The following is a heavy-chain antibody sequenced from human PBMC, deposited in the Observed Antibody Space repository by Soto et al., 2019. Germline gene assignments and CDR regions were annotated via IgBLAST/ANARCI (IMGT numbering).Heavy chain of an antibody. Sequence: SETLSLTCAVYGGSFSGYYWSWIRQPPGKGLEWIGEINHSGSTNYNPSLKSRVTISVDTSKNQFSLKLSSVTAADTAVYYCARGSRDGTNGVCHSYFDDWGQGTLVPVSS. V-gene: IGHV4-34*01. CDR3: ARGSRDGTNGVCHSYFDD. J-gene: IGHJ4*02. D-gene: IGHD2-8*01. CDR1: GGSFSGYY. CDR2: INHSGST.